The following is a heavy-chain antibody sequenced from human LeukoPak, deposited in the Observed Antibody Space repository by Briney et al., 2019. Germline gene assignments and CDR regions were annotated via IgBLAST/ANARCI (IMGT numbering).Heavy chain of an antibody. Sequence: PGGSLRLSCAASGFTFSRFWMNWVRQAPGRGLEWVANIDQSGGRNNYVDSVKGRFTISRDNAKNSLFLEMSSLRAEDTAVYFCARDVEGGTFDIWGQGTTVTVSS. J-gene: IGHJ3*02. V-gene: IGHV3-7*05. CDR2: IDQSGGRN. CDR1: GFTFSRFW. D-gene: IGHD3-16*01. CDR3: ARDVEGGTFDI.